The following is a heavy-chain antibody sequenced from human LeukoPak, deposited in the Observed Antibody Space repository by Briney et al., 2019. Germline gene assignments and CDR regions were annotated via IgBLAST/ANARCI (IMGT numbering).Heavy chain of an antibody. V-gene: IGHV4-59*01. J-gene: IGHJ3*02. CDR3: ARRIAAAGRRNAFDI. CDR1: GGSISSCY. CDR2: IYYSGST. Sequence: SETLSLTCTVSGGSISSCYWSWIRQPPGKGLEWIGYIYYSGSTNYNPSLKSRVTISVDTSKNQFSLKLSSVTAADTAVYYCARRIAAAGRRNAFDIWGQGTMVTVSS. D-gene: IGHD6-13*01.